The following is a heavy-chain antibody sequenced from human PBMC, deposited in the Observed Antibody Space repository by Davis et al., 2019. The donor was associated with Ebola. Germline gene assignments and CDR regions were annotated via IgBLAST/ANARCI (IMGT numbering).Heavy chain of an antibody. CDR2: TYYNSKWYN. D-gene: IGHD5-18*01. CDR3: ARGWLRTGMDV. Sequence: HSQTPSLTCAISGDSVSSGGWNWIRHSPSRGLEWLGRTYYNSKWYNDYAVSVKSRITINPDTSKNQFSLQLSSVTPEDTAVYYCARGWLRTGMDVWGEGTTVTVSS. V-gene: IGHV6-1*01. J-gene: IGHJ6*03. CDR1: GDSVSSGG.